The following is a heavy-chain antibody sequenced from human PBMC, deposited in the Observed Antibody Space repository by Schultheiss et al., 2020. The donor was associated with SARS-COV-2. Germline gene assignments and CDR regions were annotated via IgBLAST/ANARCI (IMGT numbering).Heavy chain of an antibody. J-gene: IGHJ6*02. CDR3: ARGGSSSSVNYYYYGMDV. V-gene: IGHV4-39*07. CDR1: GGSISSSSYY. Sequence: SQTLSLTCTVSGGSISSSSYYWGWIRQPPGKGLEWIGYIYYSGSTYYNPSLKSRVTISVDTSKNQFSLKLSSVTAADTAVYYCARGGSSSSVNYYYYGMDVWGQGTTVTVSS. CDR2: IYYSGST. D-gene: IGHD6-6*01.